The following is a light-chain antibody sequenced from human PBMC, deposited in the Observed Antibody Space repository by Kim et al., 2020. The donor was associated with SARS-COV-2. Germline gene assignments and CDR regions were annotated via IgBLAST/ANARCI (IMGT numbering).Light chain of an antibody. CDR3: QQYSRYPLT. J-gene: IGKJ4*01. Sequence: ASVGDRVTITCRATQGINNYLAWFQQKPGIAPKSLIYAASSLQSGVPSRFSGSGSGTEFTLTISSLLPEDFATYYCQQYSRYPLTFGGGTKVDIK. CDR2: AAS. CDR1: QGINNY. V-gene: IGKV1-16*01.